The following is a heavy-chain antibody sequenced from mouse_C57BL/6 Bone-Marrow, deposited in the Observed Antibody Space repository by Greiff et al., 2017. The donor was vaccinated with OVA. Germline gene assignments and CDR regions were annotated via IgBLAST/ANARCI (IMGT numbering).Heavy chain of an antibody. CDR2: IDPENGDT. Sequence: VQLQQSGAELVRPGASVKLSCTASGFNIKDDYMHWVKQRPEQGLEWIGWIDPENGDTEYASKFQGKATITADTYSNTAYLQLSSLTSEDTAVYYCTTSTHRGYSNYFDYWGQGTTLTVSS. J-gene: IGHJ2*01. D-gene: IGHD2-5*01. V-gene: IGHV14-4*01. CDR1: GFNIKDDY. CDR3: TTSTHRGYSNYFDY.